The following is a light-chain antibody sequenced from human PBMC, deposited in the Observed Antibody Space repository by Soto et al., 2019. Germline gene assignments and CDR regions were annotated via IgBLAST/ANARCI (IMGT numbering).Light chain of an antibody. CDR1: QSVNIY. J-gene: IGKJ1*01. V-gene: IGKV3-11*01. CDR3: QQRINWPPT. CDR2: DAS. Sequence: DIVLTQSPATLSLSPCERATLSCMASQSVNIYLAWYQQKPGQAPRLLIYDASNRATGIPARFSGSGSGTDFTLTISSLEPEDFAVYYCQQRINWPPTFGQGTKV.